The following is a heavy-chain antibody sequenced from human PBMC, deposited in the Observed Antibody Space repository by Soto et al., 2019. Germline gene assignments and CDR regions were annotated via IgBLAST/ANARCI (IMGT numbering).Heavy chain of an antibody. CDR2: IFYSGST. D-gene: IGHD3-10*01. CDR3: ARGLRANRGRDYYGMDV. V-gene: IGHV4-31*03. J-gene: IGHJ6*02. Sequence: TLCLTFTVCGGPISSGGYSWSCIRQHPGEGLEWIGYIFYSGSTYYNPSLKSRVTISVDTSENQFSLRLSSVTAADTAVYYCARGLRANRGRDYYGMDVWGQGTTVTVSS. CDR1: GGPISSGGYS.